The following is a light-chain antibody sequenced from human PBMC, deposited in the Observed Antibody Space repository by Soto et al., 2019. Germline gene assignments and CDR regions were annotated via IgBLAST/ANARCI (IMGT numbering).Light chain of an antibody. CDR3: QHYVRSLPIT. V-gene: IGKV3-20*01. Sequence: DIVLTQSPGTLSFSPGEIATLSCRASQSFGSDYLAWYQQKPGQAPRLVIYAASTRATGIPGRFSGSGSGTDFNLTISRLEPEDFAVYYCQHYVRSLPITFGPGTKVDL. J-gene: IGKJ3*01. CDR1: QSFGSDY. CDR2: AAS.